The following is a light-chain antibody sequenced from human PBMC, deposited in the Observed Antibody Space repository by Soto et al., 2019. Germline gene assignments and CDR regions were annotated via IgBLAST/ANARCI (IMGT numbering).Light chain of an antibody. V-gene: IGLV2-14*03. CDR1: SSDVGGYNY. CDR2: DVS. Sequence: QSALTQPASVSGSPGQSITISCTGTSSDVGGYNYVSWYQHHPGKVPKLIIYDVSHRHSGVSNRFSGSKSGNTASLTISGLQTEDEADYYCSSYTSSSTYVFGIGTKLTVL. CDR3: SSYTSSSTYV. J-gene: IGLJ1*01.